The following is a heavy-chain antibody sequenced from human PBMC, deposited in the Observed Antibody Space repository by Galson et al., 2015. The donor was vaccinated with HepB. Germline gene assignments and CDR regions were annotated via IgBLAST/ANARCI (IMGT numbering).Heavy chain of an antibody. CDR2: ISWNSGSI. Sequence: SLRLSCAASGFTFDDYAMHWVRQAPGKGLEWVSGISWNSGSIGYADSVKGRFTISRDNAKNTLYLQMNSLRAEDTALYYCAKDKGGRSSSSRYYYYYYYMDVWGKRTTVTVSS. CDR1: GFTFDDYA. V-gene: IGHV3-9*01. J-gene: IGHJ6*03. D-gene: IGHD6-6*01. CDR3: AKDKGGRSSSSRYYYYYYYMDV.